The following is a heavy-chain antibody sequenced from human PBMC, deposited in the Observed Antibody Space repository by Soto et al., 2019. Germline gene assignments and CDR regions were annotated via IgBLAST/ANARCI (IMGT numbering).Heavy chain of an antibody. CDR2: IFSSGAT. Sequence: SETLSLTCTVSGGSMSNFYWNWVRQPPGKGLEWIGHIFSSGATHSTPSLKSRVTVSIDTSKNQFSLRLTPVTAADTAVYYCARQVDLGPYDKNYFDFWGQGTLVTVSS. J-gene: IGHJ4*02. CDR3: ARQVDLGPYDKNYFDF. D-gene: IGHD3-9*01. CDR1: GGSMSNFY. V-gene: IGHV4-59*08.